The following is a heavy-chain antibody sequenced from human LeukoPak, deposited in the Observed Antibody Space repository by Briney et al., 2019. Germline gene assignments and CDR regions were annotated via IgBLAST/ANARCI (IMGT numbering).Heavy chain of an antibody. D-gene: IGHD6-6*01. CDR2: FDPEDGET. CDR3: ATGLAARGIYYYYYMDV. V-gene: IGHV1-24*01. CDR1: GYTLTELS. J-gene: IGHJ6*03. Sequence: ASVKVSCKVSGYTLTELSMHWVRQAPGKGLEWMGGFDPEDGETIYAQKFQGRVTMTEDTSTDTAYMGLSSLRSEDTAVYYCATGLAARGIYYYYYMDVWGKGTTVTVSS.